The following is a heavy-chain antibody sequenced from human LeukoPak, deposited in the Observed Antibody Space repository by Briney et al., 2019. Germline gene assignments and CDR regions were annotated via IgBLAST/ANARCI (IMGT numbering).Heavy chain of an antibody. CDR1: GFTFSSYS. J-gene: IGHJ5*02. D-gene: IGHD6-19*01. Sequence: PGGSLRLSCAASGFTFSSYSMNWVRQAPGKGLEWVSYISSGSSSIYYADSVKGRFTISRDNAKNSLYLQLNSLRDEDTAVYYCARVVAGIDRFDPWGQGTLVTVSS. CDR2: ISSGSSSI. V-gene: IGHV3-48*02. CDR3: ARVVAGIDRFDP.